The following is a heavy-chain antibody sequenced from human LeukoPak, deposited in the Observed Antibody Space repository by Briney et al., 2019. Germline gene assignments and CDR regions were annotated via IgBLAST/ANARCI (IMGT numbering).Heavy chain of an antibody. J-gene: IGHJ6*02. CDR3: ASSSGDGYDAYYYYGMDV. CDR1: GYTFTGYY. V-gene: IGHV1-2*06. CDR2: INPNSGGT. Sequence: ASVKVSCKASGYTFTGYYMHWVRQAPEQGLEWMGRINPNSGGTNYAQKFQGRVTMTRDTSISTAYMELSRLRSDDTAVYYCASSSGDGYDAYYYYGMDVWGQGTTVTVSS. D-gene: IGHD5-24*01.